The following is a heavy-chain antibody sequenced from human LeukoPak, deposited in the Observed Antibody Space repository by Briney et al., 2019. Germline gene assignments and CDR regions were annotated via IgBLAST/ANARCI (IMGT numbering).Heavy chain of an antibody. J-gene: IGHJ5*02. Sequence: PGGSLRLSCAASGSTFSSYWMSGVRQAPGKGLEWVANIKQDGSEKYYVDSVKGRFTVSRDNAKKLLFLQMNSLRVEDTAVYHCARQAAYYYGSGSYYRWFDPWGQGTLVTVSS. D-gene: IGHD3-10*01. CDR2: IKQDGSEK. CDR1: GSTFSSYW. V-gene: IGHV3-7*01. CDR3: ARQAAYYYGSGSYYRWFDP.